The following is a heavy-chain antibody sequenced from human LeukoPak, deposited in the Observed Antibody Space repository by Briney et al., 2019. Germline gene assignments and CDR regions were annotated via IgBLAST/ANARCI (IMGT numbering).Heavy chain of an antibody. CDR3: TRLANPASYFDL. V-gene: IGHV3-73*01. CDR1: RFTFCGSA. Sequence: GGSLRFSCAASRFTFCGSARLRVRQAYGQEWVWVGRIRSEATSYAPAYAASVKGRVTISRDDSKITAYLQMNSLKTEDTAAYYCTRLANPASYFDLWGRGTLVTVSS. CDR2: IRSEATSYAP. J-gene: IGHJ2*01.